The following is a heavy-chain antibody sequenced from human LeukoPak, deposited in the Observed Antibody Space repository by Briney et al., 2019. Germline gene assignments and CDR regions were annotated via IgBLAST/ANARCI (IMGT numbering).Heavy chain of an antibody. CDR3: ARSSGTTGVFDY. CDR1: GGTFISYA. Sequence: SVKVSCKASGGTFISYAISWVRQAPGQGLEWMGGIIPIFGTANYAQKFQGRVTITADESTSTAYMELSSLRSEDTAVYYCARSSGTTGVFDYWGQGTLVTVSS. V-gene: IGHV1-69*13. D-gene: IGHD1-1*01. CDR2: IIPIFGTA. J-gene: IGHJ4*02.